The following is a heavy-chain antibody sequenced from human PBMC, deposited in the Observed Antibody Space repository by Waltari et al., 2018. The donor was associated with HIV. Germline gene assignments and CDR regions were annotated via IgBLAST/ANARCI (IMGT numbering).Heavy chain of an antibody. Sequence: EVQLLESGGGLVQPGGSLRLSCAASGFTFSSYAMSWVRQAPGKGLEWVLAISGSGGSTYYADSVKVRLTISRDNSKNTLYLQMNSLRAEDTAVYYCAKGCGSGYYYYGMDVWGQGTTVTVSS. CDR1: GFTFSSYA. D-gene: IGHD2-21*01. J-gene: IGHJ6*02. CDR3: AKGCGSGYYYYGMDV. CDR2: ISGSGGST. V-gene: IGHV3-23*01.